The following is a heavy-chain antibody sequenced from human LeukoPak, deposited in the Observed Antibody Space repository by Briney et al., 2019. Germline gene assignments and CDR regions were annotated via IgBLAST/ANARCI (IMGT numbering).Heavy chain of an antibody. J-gene: IGHJ4*02. CDR2: ISSSSSYI. Sequence: PGGSLRLSCAASGFTFSSYSMNWVRQAPGKGLEWVSSISSSSSYIYYADSVKGRFTIARDNAKNSLYLQMNSLRAEDTAVYYCARLDLYGYSFPDYWGQGTLVTVSS. V-gene: IGHV3-21*01. D-gene: IGHD5-18*01. CDR1: GFTFSSYS. CDR3: ARLDLYGYSFPDY.